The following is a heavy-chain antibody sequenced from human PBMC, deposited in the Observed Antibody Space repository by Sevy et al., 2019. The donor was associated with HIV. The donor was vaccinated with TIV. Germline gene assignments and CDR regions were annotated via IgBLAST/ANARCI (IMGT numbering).Heavy chain of an antibody. CDR1: GGSISSFY. CDR2: IYYSGST. J-gene: IGHJ6*03. V-gene: IGHV4-59*08. CDR3: ARLRYCSSTSCYIGYYYMDV. Sequence: SETLSLTCTVSGGSISSFYWSWIRQPPGKGLEWIGYIYYSGSTNYNPSLKSRVTISVDTSKNQFSLKLSSVTAADPAVYYCARLRYCSSTSCYIGYYYMDVWGKGTTVTVSS. D-gene: IGHD2-2*02.